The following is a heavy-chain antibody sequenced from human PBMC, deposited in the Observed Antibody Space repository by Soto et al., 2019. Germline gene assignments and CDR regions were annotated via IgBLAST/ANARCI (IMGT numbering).Heavy chain of an antibody. CDR2: IYYSGST. J-gene: IGHJ3*02. V-gene: IGHV4-59*01. D-gene: IGHD3-22*01. CDR3: ARVPQWLLLPDAFDI. CDR1: GGSISSYY. Sequence: SETLSLTCTVSGGSISSYYWSWIRQPPGKGLEWIGYIYYSGSTNYNPSLKSRVTISVDTSKNQFSLKLSSVTAADTAVYYGARVPQWLLLPDAFDIWGQGTMVTV.